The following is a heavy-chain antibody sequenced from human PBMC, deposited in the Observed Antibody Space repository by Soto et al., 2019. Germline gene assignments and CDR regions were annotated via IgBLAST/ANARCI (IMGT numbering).Heavy chain of an antibody. CDR2: ISSSGSTI. V-gene: IGHV3-48*03. CDR3: ARERDNDYDFWSGPPDY. CDR1: GFTFSSYE. J-gene: IGHJ4*02. Sequence: ESGGGLVQPGGSLRLSCAASGFTFSSYEMNWVRQAPGKGLEWVSYISSSGSTIYYADSVKGRFTISRDNAKNSLYLQMNSLRAEDTAVYYCARERDNDYDFWSGPPDYWGQGTLVTVSS. D-gene: IGHD3-3*01.